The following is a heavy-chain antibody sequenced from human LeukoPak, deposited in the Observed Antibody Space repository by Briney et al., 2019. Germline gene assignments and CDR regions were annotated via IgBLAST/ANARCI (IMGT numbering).Heavy chain of an antibody. CDR1: GYTFTSYG. J-gene: IGHJ4*02. D-gene: IGHD4-17*01. V-gene: IGHV1-18*01. CDR3: ASHKDYGDYYYFDY. CDR2: ISTYSGNT. Sequence: RASVKVSCKASGYTFTSYGISWVRQAPGQGLEWMGWISTYSGNTNYAQSLQGRVTMTTDTSTKTVYLELRSLGSDDTAVYYCASHKDYGDYYYFDYWGQGTLVTVSS.